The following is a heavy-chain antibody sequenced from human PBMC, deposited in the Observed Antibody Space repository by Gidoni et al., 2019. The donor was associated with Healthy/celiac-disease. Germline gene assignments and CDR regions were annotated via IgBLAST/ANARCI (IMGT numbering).Heavy chain of an antibody. CDR1: GFTFSSYS. CDR2: ISSSSSYI. D-gene: IGHD6-19*01. V-gene: IGHV3-21*01. Sequence: EVQLVESGGGLVKPGGSLRLSCAASGFTFSSYSMNWVRQAPGKGLEWVSSISSSSSYIYYADSVKGRFTISRDNAKNSLYLQMNSLRAEDTAVYYCARAIAVAESYWYFDLWGRGTLVTVSS. CDR3: ARAIAVAESYWYFDL. J-gene: IGHJ2*01.